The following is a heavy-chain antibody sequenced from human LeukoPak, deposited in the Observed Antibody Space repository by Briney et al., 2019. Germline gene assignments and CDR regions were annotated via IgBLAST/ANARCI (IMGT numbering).Heavy chain of an antibody. J-gene: IGHJ6*02. D-gene: IGHD5-24*01. Sequence: GGSLRLSCAASGFMFSSCGMSWVRLAPGKGLEWVSVISGNGDNTYYAESVKGRFTVSRDNSRNMLFLQMNSLRGEDTALYYCAKGPYGNSVYYGMDVWGQGTTVTVSS. CDR2: ISGNGDNT. CDR3: AKGPYGNSVYYGMDV. V-gene: IGHV3-23*01. CDR1: GFMFSSCG.